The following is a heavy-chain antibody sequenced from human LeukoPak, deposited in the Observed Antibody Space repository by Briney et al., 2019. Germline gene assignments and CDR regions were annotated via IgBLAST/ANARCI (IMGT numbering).Heavy chain of an antibody. Sequence: GESLKISCKGSGYSFTSYWIGWVRQMPGKGLEWMGIIYPGDSDTRYSPSFQGQVTISADKSISTAYLQWSSLKASDTAMYYCARHSIAPICGNCGGDSQPLQHWGQGTLVTVSS. D-gene: IGHD2-21*02. J-gene: IGHJ1*01. CDR2: IYPGDSDT. V-gene: IGHV5-51*01. CDR1: GYSFTSYW. CDR3: ARHSIAPICGNCGGDSQPLQH.